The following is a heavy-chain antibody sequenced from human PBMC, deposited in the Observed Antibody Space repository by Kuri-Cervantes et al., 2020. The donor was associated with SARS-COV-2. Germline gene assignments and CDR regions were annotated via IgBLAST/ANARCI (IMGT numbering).Heavy chain of an antibody. CDR2: VSYDGNNK. J-gene: IGHJ5*02. CDR3: ARNGESNYFDP. Sequence: GESLKISCADFGFTFSSYGMHWVRQAPGKGLEWVAVVSYDGNNKYFADSVKGRFTISRDNSKNTLYLQMNSLRAEDTAVYYCARNGESNYFDPWGQGTLVTVSS. CDR1: GFTFSSYG. V-gene: IGHV3-30*03. D-gene: IGHD5-24*01.